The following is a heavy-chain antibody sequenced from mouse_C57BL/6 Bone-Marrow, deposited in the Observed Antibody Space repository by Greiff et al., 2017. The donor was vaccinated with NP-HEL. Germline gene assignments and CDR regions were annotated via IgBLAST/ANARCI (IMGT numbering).Heavy chain of an antibody. CDR1: GYAFTNYL. V-gene: IGHV1-54*01. Sequence: QVQLKESGAELVRPGTSVKVSCKASGYAFTNYLIEWVKQRPGQGLEWIGVINPGSGGTNYNEKFKGKATLTADKSSSTAYMQLSSLTSEDSAVYFCARALFAYWGQGTLVTVSA. CDR3: ARALFAY. CDR2: INPGSGGT. J-gene: IGHJ3*01.